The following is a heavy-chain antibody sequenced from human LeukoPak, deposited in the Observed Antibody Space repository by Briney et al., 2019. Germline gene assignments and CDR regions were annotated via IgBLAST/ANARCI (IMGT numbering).Heavy chain of an antibody. CDR1: GYTFTSYG. Sequence: ASVKVSCKASGYTFTSYGISWVRQAPGQGLEWMGWISAYNGNTNYAQKLQGRVTMTTDTSTSTAYMELRSLRSDDTAVYYCATLVLEHQGAVADHTPYAFDIWGQGTMVTVSS. CDR3: ATLVLEHQGAVADHTPYAFDI. J-gene: IGHJ3*02. V-gene: IGHV1-18*01. CDR2: ISAYNGNT. D-gene: IGHD6-19*01.